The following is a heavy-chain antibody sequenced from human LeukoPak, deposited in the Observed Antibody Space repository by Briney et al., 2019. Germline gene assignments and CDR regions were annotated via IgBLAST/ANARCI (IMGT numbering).Heavy chain of an antibody. J-gene: IGHJ4*02. Sequence: ASVKVSCKASGYTFTTSGINWVRQAPGQGLEWMGCINVYNGNTNYAQKFQGRITMTRDTSTSTAYMELRSLKSDDTAVYYCARGLVVPAAMGEFDYWGQGTLIAISS. CDR2: INVYNGNT. V-gene: IGHV1-18*01. CDR1: GYTFTTSG. D-gene: IGHD2-2*01. CDR3: ARGLVVPAAMGEFDY.